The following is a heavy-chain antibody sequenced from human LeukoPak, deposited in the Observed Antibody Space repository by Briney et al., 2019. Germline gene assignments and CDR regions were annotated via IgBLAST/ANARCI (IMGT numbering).Heavy chain of an antibody. CDR3: ARDKDTAMVRAYDAFDI. J-gene: IGHJ3*02. CDR2: ISFDGSSK. D-gene: IGHD5-18*01. V-gene: IGHV3-30*03. CDR1: GFTFSSYV. Sequence: GGSLRLSCAASGFTFSSYVMHWVRQAPGKGLEWVAVISFDGSSKYYADSVKGRFTISRDNAKNSLYLQMNSLRAEDTAVYYCARDKDTAMVRAYDAFDIWGQGTMVTVSS.